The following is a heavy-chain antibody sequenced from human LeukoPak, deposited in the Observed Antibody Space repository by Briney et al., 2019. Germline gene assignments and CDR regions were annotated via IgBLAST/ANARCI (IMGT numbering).Heavy chain of an antibody. Sequence: SETLSLTCTISGGSISSYYWSWIRQPPGKGLEWIGYVDYRGNNNYNPSLKSRVTISIDTSKSLFSLKLNSVTAADTAVYYCARVEVGAANRQWYGMDVWGQGTTVTVSS. V-gene: IGHV4-59*01. CDR2: VDYRGNN. CDR3: ARVEVGAANRQWYGMDV. CDR1: GGSISSYY. D-gene: IGHD2-15*01. J-gene: IGHJ6*02.